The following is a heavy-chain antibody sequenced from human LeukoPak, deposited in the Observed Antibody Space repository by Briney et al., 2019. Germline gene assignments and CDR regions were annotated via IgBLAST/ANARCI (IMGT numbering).Heavy chain of an antibody. CDR1: GGTFSSYA. D-gene: IGHD3-9*01. V-gene: IGHV1-69*13. CDR2: IIPIFGTA. Sequence: GASVKVSCKASGGTFSSYAIRWVRQAPGQGLEWMGGIIPIFGTANYAQKFQGGVTITADESTSTAYMELSSLRSEDTAVYYCARGPIYYFDYWGQGTLVTVSS. J-gene: IGHJ4*02. CDR3: ARGPIYYFDY.